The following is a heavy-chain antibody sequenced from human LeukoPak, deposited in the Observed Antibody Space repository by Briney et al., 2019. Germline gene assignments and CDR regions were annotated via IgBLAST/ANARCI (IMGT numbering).Heavy chain of an antibody. D-gene: IGHD3-22*01. CDR1: GFTFSSYG. CDR3: AKDRITMIVVVMGPFDY. J-gene: IGHJ4*02. CDR2: IRYDGSNK. Sequence: QPGRSLRLSCAASGFTFSSYGMHWVRQAPGKGLEWVAFIRYDGSNKYYADSVKGRSTISRDNSKNTLYLQMNSLRAEDTAVYYCAKDRITMIVVVMGPFDYWGQGTLVTVSS. V-gene: IGHV3-30*02.